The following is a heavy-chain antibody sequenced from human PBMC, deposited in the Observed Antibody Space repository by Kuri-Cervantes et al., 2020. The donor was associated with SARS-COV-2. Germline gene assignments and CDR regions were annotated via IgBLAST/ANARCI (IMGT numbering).Heavy chain of an antibody. CDR1: GFTFSSYG. D-gene: IGHD6-19*01. CDR2: ISYDGGNK. CDR3: AKDLGSGWYYYGMDV. Sequence: GGSLRLSCAASGFTFSSYGMHWVRQAPGKGLEWVAVISYDGGNKYHADSVRGRFTISRDNSKNTLYLQMNSLRAEDTAVYYCAKDLGSGWYYYGMDVWGQGTTVTVSS. V-gene: IGHV3-30*18. J-gene: IGHJ6*02.